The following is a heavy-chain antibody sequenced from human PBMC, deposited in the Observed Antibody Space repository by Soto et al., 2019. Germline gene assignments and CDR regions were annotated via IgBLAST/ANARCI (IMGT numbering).Heavy chain of an antibody. J-gene: IGHJ4*02. V-gene: IGHV4-61*08. CDR2: IYYSGST. D-gene: IGHD3-10*01. CDR1: GGSISSGGYY. Sequence: SETLSLTCTVSGGSISSGGYYWSWIRQHPGKGLEWIGYIYYSGSTNYNPSLKSRVTISIDTSRNQFSLKLSSVTAADTAVYYCARHRGVWFGELYFDYWGQGTLVTVSS. CDR3: ARHRGVWFGELYFDY.